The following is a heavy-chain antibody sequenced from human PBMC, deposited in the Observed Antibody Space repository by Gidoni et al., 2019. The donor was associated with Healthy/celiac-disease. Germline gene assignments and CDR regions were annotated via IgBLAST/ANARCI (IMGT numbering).Heavy chain of an antibody. V-gene: IGHV4-39*01. CDR3: ARAIVVVVAATQMAPPGDAFDI. CDR1: GGSISSSSYY. D-gene: IGHD2-15*01. J-gene: IGHJ3*02. Sequence: QLQLQESGPGLVKPSETLSLTCTVSGGSISSSSYYWGGIRQPPGKGREWIGRIYYSGSTYYNPSLKSRVTISVDTSKNQLSLKLSSVTAADTAVYYCARAIVVVVAATQMAPPGDAFDIWGQGTMVTVSS. CDR2: IYYSGST.